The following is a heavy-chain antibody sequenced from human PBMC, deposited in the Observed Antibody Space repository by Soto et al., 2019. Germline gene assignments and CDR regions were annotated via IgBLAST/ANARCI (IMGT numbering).Heavy chain of an antibody. Sequence: QITLKESGPTLVKPTQTLTLTCTFSGFSLSTRGVGVGWIRQPPGKALEWLALIYWDDDKRYSPSLKSRLTITKDTSKNQVVLTMTNMDPVDTATYYCARDSTGWYGFDYWGQVTLVTVSS. CDR1: GFSLSTRGVG. D-gene: IGHD6-19*01. CDR3: ARDSTGWYGFDY. J-gene: IGHJ4*02. V-gene: IGHV2-5*02. CDR2: IYWDDDK.